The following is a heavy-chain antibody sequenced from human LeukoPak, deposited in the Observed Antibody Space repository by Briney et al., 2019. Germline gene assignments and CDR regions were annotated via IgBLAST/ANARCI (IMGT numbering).Heavy chain of an antibody. J-gene: IGHJ3*02. D-gene: IGHD1-26*01. CDR1: GFTFSSYS. Sequence: GGSLRLSCAASGFTFSSYSMNWVRQAPGKGLEWVSSISSSSSYIYYADSVKGRFTISRDNAKNSLYLQMNSLRAEDTAVYYCAKDLQGGATDDAFDIWGQGTMVTVSS. CDR2: ISSSSSYI. V-gene: IGHV3-21*04. CDR3: AKDLQGGATDDAFDI.